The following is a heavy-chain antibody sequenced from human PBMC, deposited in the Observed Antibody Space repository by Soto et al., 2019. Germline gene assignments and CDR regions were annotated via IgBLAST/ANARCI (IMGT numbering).Heavy chain of an antibody. Sequence: QVHLVQSGAEVKKPGASVKVSCKGSGYGFTTYGITWVRQAPGQGLEWMAWISAHNGNTNYAQKLQGRVTVTRDTSTSTAYKELRSRRSDVTAVYYCARGRYGDYWGQGALVTVSS. CDR1: GYGFTTYG. CDR2: ISAHNGNT. V-gene: IGHV1-18*01. CDR3: ARGRYGDY. D-gene: IGHD1-1*01. J-gene: IGHJ4*02.